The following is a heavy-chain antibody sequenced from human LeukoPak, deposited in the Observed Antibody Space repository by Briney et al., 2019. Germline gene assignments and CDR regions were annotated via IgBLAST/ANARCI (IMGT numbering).Heavy chain of an antibody. V-gene: IGHV1-46*01. CDR1: GYTFTIYY. D-gene: IGHD3-22*01. Sequence: ASVKVSCKASGYTFTIYYIHWVRQAPGQGLEWMGIINPSGGTTTYAQKFQGRLTMTRDTSTSTVYMELSSLKSDGTAVYYCARESYYYDSSGPQYWGQGTLVTVSS. CDR2: INPSGGTT. CDR3: ARESYYYDSSGPQY. J-gene: IGHJ4*02.